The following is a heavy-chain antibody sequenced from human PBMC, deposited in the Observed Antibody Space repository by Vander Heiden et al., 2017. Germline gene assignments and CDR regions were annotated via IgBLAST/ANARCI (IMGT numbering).Heavy chain of an antibody. CDR3: ARVGEGSWYSDYYYGMDV. CDR1: GYTFTSYG. D-gene: IGHD6-13*01. Sequence: QLQLVQSGAEAKKPGASVKVSCKASGYTFTSYGISWVRQAPGQGLEWMGWSSAYNGNTNYAQKLQGRVTMTTDTSTSTAYMELRSLRSDDTAVYYCARVGEGSWYSDYYYGMDVWGQGTTVTVSS. V-gene: IGHV1-18*01. J-gene: IGHJ6*02. CDR2: SSAYNGNT.